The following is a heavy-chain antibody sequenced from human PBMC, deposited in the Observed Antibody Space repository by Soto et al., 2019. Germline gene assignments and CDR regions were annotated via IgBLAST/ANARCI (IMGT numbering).Heavy chain of an antibody. J-gene: IGHJ4*02. D-gene: IGHD2-21*02. Sequence: GESLKISCKGSGYTFSTYWLGWVRQMPGKGLEWMGVIYPGDSDTRYSPSFQGQVTISADKSISTAYLQWSSLKASDTAMYYCARPPSSNRDLDYWGQGTLVTVSS. V-gene: IGHV5-51*01. CDR3: ARPPSSNRDLDY. CDR1: GYTFSTYW. CDR2: IYPGDSDT.